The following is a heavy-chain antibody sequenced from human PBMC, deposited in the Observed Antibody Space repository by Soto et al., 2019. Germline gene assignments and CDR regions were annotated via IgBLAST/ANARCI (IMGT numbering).Heavy chain of an antibody. CDR1: VFTFTNVA. J-gene: IGHJ4*02. CDR3: AKLYWNPRYFDY. V-gene: IGHV3-23*01. Sequence: WGSLRLSCLASVFTFTNVAMTWFRQAPGKGLEWVSSITDGGGSTDYADSVKGRFTISRDNSKSTLYLQMNNLRADDTAVYYCAKLYWNPRYFDYWGQGARVTVSS. CDR2: ITDGGGST. D-gene: IGHD1-1*01.